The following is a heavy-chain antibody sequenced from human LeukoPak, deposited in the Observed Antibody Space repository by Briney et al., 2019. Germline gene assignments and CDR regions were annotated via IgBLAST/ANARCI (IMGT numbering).Heavy chain of an antibody. Sequence: GGSPRLSCAASGFSFSSYSMNWVRQAPGKGLEWVSSISSSSTYIYYADSVKGRFTTSRDNAKNSLYLQMNSLRAEDTAVYYCARDGCSGGTCFPWDYWGQGTLVTVSS. D-gene: IGHD2-15*01. V-gene: IGHV3-21*01. CDR1: GFSFSSYS. CDR2: ISSSSTYI. CDR3: ARDGCSGGTCFPWDY. J-gene: IGHJ4*02.